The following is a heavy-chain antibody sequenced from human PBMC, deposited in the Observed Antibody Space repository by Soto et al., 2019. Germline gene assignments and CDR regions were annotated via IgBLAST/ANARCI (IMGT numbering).Heavy chain of an antibody. V-gene: IGHV4-31*03. CDR1: GDSITSGAYY. D-gene: IGHD3-10*01. Sequence: QVQLQESGPGLVKPSQTLSLTCTVSGDSITSGAYYWSWIRQLPGKGLEGIGYTSKSGRTYYNPSGFRRLSMSLDTSENRFSLWLSSVTAADPAIYFCARARQYYGCEFDPWGQGMVVTVSS. CDR3: ARARQYYGCEFDP. J-gene: IGHJ5*02. CDR2: TSKSGRT.